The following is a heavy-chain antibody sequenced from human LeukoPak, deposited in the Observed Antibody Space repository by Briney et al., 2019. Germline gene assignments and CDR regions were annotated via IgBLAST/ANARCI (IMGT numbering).Heavy chain of an antibody. D-gene: IGHD3-16*01. Sequence: GGSLRLSCAASGFTFSGYWMSWVRQAPGKGLEWVANIKQDGSEKYYVDSVKGRFTISRDNAKNSLYLQMNSLRAEHTAVYYCARDDYDSFDLWGRGTLVTVSS. CDR3: ARDDYDSFDL. V-gene: IGHV3-7*01. CDR1: GFTFSGYW. J-gene: IGHJ2*01. CDR2: IKQDGSEK.